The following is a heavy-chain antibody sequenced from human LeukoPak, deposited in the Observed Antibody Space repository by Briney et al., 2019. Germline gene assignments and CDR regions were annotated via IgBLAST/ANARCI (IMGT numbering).Heavy chain of an antibody. CDR1: GYTFTSYD. V-gene: IGHV1-8*01. Sequence: ASVKVSCKASGYTFTSYDINWVRQATGQGLEWMGWMNPNSGNAGYAQKFQGRVTMTRNTTISTDYMELSSLRSEDTAVYYCARGLAVGLSGYWYFDLWGRGTLVTVSS. D-gene: IGHD3-10*01. J-gene: IGHJ2*01. CDR3: ARGLAVGLSGYWYFDL. CDR2: MNPNSGNA.